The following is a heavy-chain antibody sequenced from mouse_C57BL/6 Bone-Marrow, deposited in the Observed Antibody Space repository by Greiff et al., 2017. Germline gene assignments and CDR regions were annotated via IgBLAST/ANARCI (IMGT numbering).Heavy chain of an antibody. CDR3: SSLDCNYFDF. CDR1: GFNIKDDY. CDR2: IDPEIGDT. Sequence: EVKLQESGAELVRPGASVKLSCTASGFNIKDDYIHWVQQRPEQGLEWIGWIDPEIGDTEYASKFQGKAPITSDTSSNAAYLQLSSLTSDDTAFYYCSSLDCNYFDFWGQGTPLTVAS. J-gene: IGHJ2*01. V-gene: IGHV14-4*01.